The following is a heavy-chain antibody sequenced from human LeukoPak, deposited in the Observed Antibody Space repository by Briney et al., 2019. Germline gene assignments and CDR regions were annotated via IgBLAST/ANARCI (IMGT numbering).Heavy chain of an antibody. CDR1: GFTFSSYG. CDR2: ISGSGGST. V-gene: IGHV3-23*01. J-gene: IGHJ4*02. D-gene: IGHD3-22*01. Sequence: RGSLRLSCAASGFTFSSYGMSWVRQAPGKGLEWVSAISGSGGSTYYADSVKGRFTISRDNSKNTLYLQMNSLRAEDTAVYYCAKEGPLDYCDSSGWIEYWGQGTLVTVSS. CDR3: AKEGPLDYCDSSGWIEY.